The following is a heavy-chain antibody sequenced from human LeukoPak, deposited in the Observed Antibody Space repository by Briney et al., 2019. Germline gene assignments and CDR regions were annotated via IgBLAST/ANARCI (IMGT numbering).Heavy chain of an antibody. CDR2: ISAYNGNT. Sequence: ASVKVSCKASGYTFTSYGISWVRQAPGQGLEWMGWISAYNGNTNYAQKLQGRVTMTTDTSTSTAYMELRSLRSDDTAVYYCARDMRGYDFWSGYYMGDYWGQGTLVTVSS. J-gene: IGHJ4*02. V-gene: IGHV1-18*01. D-gene: IGHD3-3*01. CDR1: GYTFTSYG. CDR3: ARDMRGYDFWSGYYMGDY.